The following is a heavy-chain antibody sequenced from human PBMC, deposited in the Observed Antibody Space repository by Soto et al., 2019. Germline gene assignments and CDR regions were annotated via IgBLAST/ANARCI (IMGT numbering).Heavy chain of an antibody. V-gene: IGHV3-23*01. J-gene: IGHJ4*02. D-gene: IGHD3-3*01. Sequence: GGSLRLSCAASGFTFSSYAMSWVRQAPGKGLEWVSAISGSGGSTYYADSVKGRFTITRDNSKNTLYLQMNSLRGEDTAVYYWARDLWEWFYFDYWGQGTLVTVSS. CDR2: ISGSGGST. CDR3: ARDLWEWFYFDY. CDR1: GFTFSSYA.